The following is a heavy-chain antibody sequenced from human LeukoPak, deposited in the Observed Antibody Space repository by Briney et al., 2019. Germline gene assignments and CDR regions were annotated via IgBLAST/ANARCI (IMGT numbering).Heavy chain of an antibody. V-gene: IGHV3-48*01. CDR2: ISSSSTI. D-gene: IGHD2-2*01. CDR3: ARDGGYCSSTNCYLGV. J-gene: IGHJ3*01. Sequence: GGSLRLSCAASGFTFSSYSMNWVRQAPGKGLEWDSYISSSSTIYYTDSVKGRFTISRDNAKNSLYLQMNSLRAEDTAVYYCARDGGYCSSTNCYLGVWGQGTLVTVSS. CDR1: GFTFSSYS.